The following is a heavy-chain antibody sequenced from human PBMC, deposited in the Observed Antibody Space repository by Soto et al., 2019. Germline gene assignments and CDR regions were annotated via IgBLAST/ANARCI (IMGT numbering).Heavy chain of an antibody. J-gene: IGHJ5*02. Sequence: SETLSLTCTVSGGSISSGDYYWSWIRQHPGKGLEWIGYIYYSGSTYYNPSLKSRVTISVDTSKNQFSLKLSSVTAADTAVYYCARWWSGRRQRLAPWGQGTLVTVSS. V-gene: IGHV4-31*03. D-gene: IGHD3-3*01. CDR1: GGSISSGDYY. CDR2: IYYSGST. CDR3: ARWWSGRRQRLAP.